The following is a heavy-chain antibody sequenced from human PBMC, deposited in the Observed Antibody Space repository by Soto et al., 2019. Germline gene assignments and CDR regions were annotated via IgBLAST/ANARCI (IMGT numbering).Heavy chain of an antibody. CDR3: TRESSSPFQWYYMDV. Sequence: PGGSLRLSCAASGFTFSGSAMHWVRQASGKGLEWVGRIRSKANSYATAYAASVKGRFTISRDDSKNTAYLQMNSLKTEDTAVYYCTRESSSPFQWYYMDVWGKGTTVTVSS. CDR1: GFTFSGSA. J-gene: IGHJ6*03. D-gene: IGHD6-6*01. V-gene: IGHV3-73*01. CDR2: IRSKANSYAT.